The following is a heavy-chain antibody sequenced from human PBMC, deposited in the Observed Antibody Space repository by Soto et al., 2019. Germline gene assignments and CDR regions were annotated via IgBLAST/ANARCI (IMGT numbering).Heavy chain of an antibody. D-gene: IGHD3-22*01. CDR1: CYTFTSYC. V-gene: IGHV1-18*04. CDR3: ARADYYDSSGYYFDY. CDR2: ISAYNGNT. J-gene: IGHJ4*02. Sequence: GASVKVSCKASCYTFTSYCISWVLQAPGQGLEWMGWISAYNGNTNYAQKFQGRVTMTTDTSTSTAYMELRSLRSDDTAVYYCARADYYDSSGYYFDYWGQGTLVTVSS.